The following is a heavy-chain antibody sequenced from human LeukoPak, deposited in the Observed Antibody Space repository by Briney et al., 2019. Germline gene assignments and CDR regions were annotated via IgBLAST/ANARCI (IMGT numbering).Heavy chain of an antibody. J-gene: IGHJ4*02. Sequence: PGGSLRLSCVASGFRFSDYWISWVRQAPGKGLEWVANITKYGSEKNYVDSVKGRFTISRDNSKNSLYLQMNSLRVEDTAAYYCTTEFGRPGYWGQGTLVTVSS. CDR2: ITKYGSEK. CDR3: TTEFGRPGY. V-gene: IGHV3-7*05. CDR1: GFRFSDYW. D-gene: IGHD3-16*01.